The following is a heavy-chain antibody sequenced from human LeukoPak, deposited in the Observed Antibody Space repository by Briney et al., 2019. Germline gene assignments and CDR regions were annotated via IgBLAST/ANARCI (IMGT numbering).Heavy chain of an antibody. J-gene: IGHJ4*02. D-gene: IGHD1-14*01. CDR1: GFTFSGHW. CDR3: VRNRGSLDY. CDR2: IDQDGSAK. V-gene: IGHV3-7*01. Sequence: PGGSLRLSCAASGFTFSGHWMSWVRQAPGKGPEWVANIDQDGSAKNYVDSVKGRFSISRYNAKNSLILQMNSLRDEDTAVYYCVRNRGSLDYWGQGTLVTVSS.